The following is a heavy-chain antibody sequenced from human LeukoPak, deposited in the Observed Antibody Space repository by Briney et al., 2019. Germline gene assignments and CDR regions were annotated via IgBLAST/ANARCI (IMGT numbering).Heavy chain of an antibody. Sequence: PGGSLRLSCAASGFTFSSYGMHWVRQAPGKGLEWVAFIRYDGSNKYYADSVKGRFTISRDNSKNTLYLQMNRLRAEDTAVYYCARESSGSSYYFDYWGQGTLVTVSS. D-gene: IGHD1-26*01. CDR2: IRYDGSNK. CDR1: GFTFSSYG. J-gene: IGHJ4*02. CDR3: ARESSGSSYYFDY. V-gene: IGHV3-30*02.